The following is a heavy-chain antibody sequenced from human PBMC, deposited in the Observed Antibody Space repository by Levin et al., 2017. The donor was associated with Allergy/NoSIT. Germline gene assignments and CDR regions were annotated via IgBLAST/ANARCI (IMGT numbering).Heavy chain of an antibody. V-gene: IGHV1-69*13. CDR2: IIPMYATA. CDR3: ARGSSNWLPTDD. J-gene: IGHJ4*02. D-gene: IGHD6-13*01. Sequence: GASVKVSCKATGVSFSNSAITWVRQAPGQGLEWLGGIIPMYATAHYAQQFQGRVTITADESTNTAYMELSGLRSEDTAVYLCARGSSNWLPTDDWGQGTLVTVSS. CDR1: GVSFSNSA.